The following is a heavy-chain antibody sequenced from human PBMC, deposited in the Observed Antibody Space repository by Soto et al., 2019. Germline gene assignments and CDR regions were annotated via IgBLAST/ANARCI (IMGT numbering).Heavy chain of an antibody. D-gene: IGHD3-22*01. CDR1: GGSISSGGYY. CDR3: ARGISYYDSSGYQYYFDY. Sequence: SEILSLTCTVSGGSISSGGYYWSWIRQHPGKGLEWIGYIYHSGSTYYNPSLKSRVTISVDRSKNQFSLKLSSVTAADTAVYYCARGISYYDSSGYQYYFDYWGQGTLVTVSS. J-gene: IGHJ4*02. V-gene: IGHV4-30-2*01. CDR2: IYHSGST.